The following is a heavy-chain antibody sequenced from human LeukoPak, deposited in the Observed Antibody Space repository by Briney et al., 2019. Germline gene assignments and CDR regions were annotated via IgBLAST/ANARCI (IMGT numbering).Heavy chain of an antibody. D-gene: IGHD3-22*01. J-gene: IGHJ4*02. CDR3: ARDTYYYDSSGYEW. CDR1: GFTFSSYS. V-gene: IGHV3-21*01. CDR2: ISSSSSYI. Sequence: GGSLRLCCEASGFTFSSYSMNRVRQAPGKELEWVSSISSSSSYIYYADSVKGRFTISRDNAKNSLYLQMNSLRAEDTAVYYCARDTYYYDSSGYEWWGQGTLVTVSS.